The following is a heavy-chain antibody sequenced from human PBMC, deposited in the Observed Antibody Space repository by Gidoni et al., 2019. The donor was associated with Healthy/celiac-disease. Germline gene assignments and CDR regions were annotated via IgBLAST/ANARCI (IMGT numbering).Heavy chain of an antibody. J-gene: IGHJ6*02. CDR1: GDSVSRNSPA. CDR3: ARDKIVVVVAATPDYYYYGMDV. Sequence: QVQLQQSGPGLVKPSQTLSLTCAISGDSVSRNSPAWNWIRQSPSRGLEWLGRTYYRSKWYNDYAVSVKSRITINPDTSKNQFSLQLNSVTPEDTAVYYCARDKIVVVVAATPDYYYYGMDVWGQGTTVTVSS. CDR2: TYYRSKWYN. V-gene: IGHV6-1*01. D-gene: IGHD2-15*01.